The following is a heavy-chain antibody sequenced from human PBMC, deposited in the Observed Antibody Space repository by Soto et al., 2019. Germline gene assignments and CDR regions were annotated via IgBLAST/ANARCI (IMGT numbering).Heavy chain of an antibody. D-gene: IGHD5-12*01. CDR1: GFTFSSYS. Sequence: GGSLRLSCAASGFTFSSYSMNWVRQAPGKGLEWVSSISSSSSYIYYADSVKGRFTISRDNAKNSLYLQMNSLRAEDTAVYYCAREEVATHGDCYYMDVWGKGTTVTVSS. CDR2: ISSSSSYI. J-gene: IGHJ6*03. V-gene: IGHV3-21*01. CDR3: AREEVATHGDCYYMDV.